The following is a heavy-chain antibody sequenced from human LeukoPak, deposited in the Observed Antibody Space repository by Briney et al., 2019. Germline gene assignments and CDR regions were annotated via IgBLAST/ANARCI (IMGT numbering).Heavy chain of an antibody. Sequence: NPSETLSLTCTVSGGSISSYYWSWIRQPPGKGLEWIGYIFYSGSTNYNPSLKSRVTISVGTSKNQFSLKLSSVTAADTAVYYCARGGDILTGLYYFDYWGQGTLVTVSS. CDR3: ARGGDILTGLYYFDY. CDR2: IFYSGST. J-gene: IGHJ4*02. V-gene: IGHV4-59*01. CDR1: GGSISSYY. D-gene: IGHD3-9*01.